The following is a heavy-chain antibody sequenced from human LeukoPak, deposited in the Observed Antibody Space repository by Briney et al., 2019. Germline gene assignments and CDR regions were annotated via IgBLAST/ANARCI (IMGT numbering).Heavy chain of an antibody. CDR1: RFTFSSYS. V-gene: IGHV3-21*04. CDR2: ISSSSSYI. Sequence: GGSLRLSCAASRFTFSSYSMNWVRQAPGKGLEWVSSISSSSSYIYYADSVKGRFTISRDNAKNSLYLQMNSLRAEDTALYYCAKDLFHYYDAFDIWGQGTMVTVSS. J-gene: IGHJ3*02. D-gene: IGHD2-21*01. CDR3: AKDLFHYYDAFDI.